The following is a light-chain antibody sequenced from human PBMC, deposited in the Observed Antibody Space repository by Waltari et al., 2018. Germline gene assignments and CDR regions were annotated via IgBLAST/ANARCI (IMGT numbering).Light chain of an antibody. CDR3: QHYVRLPAT. CDR1: QSVTRAL. Sequence: EILLTQSPGTLSLSPGERATLSCRASQSVTRALAWYQQKPGQAPRILIDGASNRATGIPDRFSGRGSGTDFSLTISRLEPEDFAVYYCQHYVRLPATFGQGTKVEIK. J-gene: IGKJ1*01. V-gene: IGKV3-20*01. CDR2: GAS.